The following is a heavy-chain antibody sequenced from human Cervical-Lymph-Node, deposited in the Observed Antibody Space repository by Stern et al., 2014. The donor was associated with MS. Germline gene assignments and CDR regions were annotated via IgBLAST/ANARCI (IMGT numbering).Heavy chain of an antibody. CDR2: IDWDDEK. CDR3: ARTALGAWLYFDY. D-gene: IGHD3-9*01. J-gene: IGHJ4*02. V-gene: IGHV2-70*10. Sequence: ESGPALVNPTQTLTLTCSFSGFALTTSGMSVSWIRQPPGKALEWVARIDWDDEKYYSSSLETRLTISKDTSQNQVVLTVTNMDPMDTGTYYCARTALGAWLYFDYWGQGALVTVSS. CDR1: GFALTTSGMS.